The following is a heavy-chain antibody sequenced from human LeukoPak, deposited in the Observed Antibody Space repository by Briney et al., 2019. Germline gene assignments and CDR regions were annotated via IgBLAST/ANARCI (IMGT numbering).Heavy chain of an antibody. D-gene: IGHD3/OR15-3a*01. J-gene: IGHJ4*02. CDR1: GGSFSGYY. Sequence: PSETLSLTCAVYGGSFSGYYWSWIRQPPGKGLEWIGEINHSGSTNYNPSLKSRVTIPVDTSKNQFSLKLSSVTAADTAVYYCASQGFGTLFDYWGQGTLVTVSS. V-gene: IGHV4-34*01. CDR3: ASQGFGTLFDY. CDR2: INHSGST.